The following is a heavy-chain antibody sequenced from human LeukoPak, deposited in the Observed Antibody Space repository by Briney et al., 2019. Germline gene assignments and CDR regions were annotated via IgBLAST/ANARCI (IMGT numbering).Heavy chain of an antibody. CDR1: GGSISSYY. D-gene: IGHD3-10*01. CDR2: IYYSGST. CDR3: ARQSRVRGVTS. V-gene: IGHV4-59*08. Sequence: SETLSLTCTVSGGSISSYYWSWIRQPPGKGLEWIGYIYYSGSTNYNPSLKSRVTISVDTSKNQFSLKLSSVTAADTAVYYCARQSRVRGVTSWGQGTLVTVSS. J-gene: IGHJ4*02.